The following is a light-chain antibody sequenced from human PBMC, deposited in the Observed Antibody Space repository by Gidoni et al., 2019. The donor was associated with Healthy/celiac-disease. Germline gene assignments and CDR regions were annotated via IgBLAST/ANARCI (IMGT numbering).Light chain of an antibody. Sequence: DIEMTQSPSSLSASVGDRVTITCRASQSISSDLNWYQQKTGKAPKLLIYAASSLQSGVPSRFSVSGSVTDFTLTISSLQPEAFATYYCQQSYSTPSITFXQXTRLEIK. V-gene: IGKV1-39*01. CDR2: AAS. CDR3: QQSYSTPSIT. CDR1: QSISSD. J-gene: IGKJ5*01.